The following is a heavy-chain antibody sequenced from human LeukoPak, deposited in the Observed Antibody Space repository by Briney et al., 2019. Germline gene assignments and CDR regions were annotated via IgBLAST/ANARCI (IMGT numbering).Heavy chain of an antibody. CDR2: IRYDGSNK. V-gene: IGHV3-30*02. CDR3: AKDYGGYCSSTSCYGEGVDY. CDR1: GFTFSGYG. Sequence: GGSLRLSCAASGFTFSGYGMHWVRQAPGKGLEWVAFIRYDGSNKYYADSVKGRFTISRDNSKNTLYLQMNSLRAEDTAVYYCAKDYGGYCSSTSCYGEGVDYWGQGTLVTVSS. D-gene: IGHD2-2*01. J-gene: IGHJ4*02.